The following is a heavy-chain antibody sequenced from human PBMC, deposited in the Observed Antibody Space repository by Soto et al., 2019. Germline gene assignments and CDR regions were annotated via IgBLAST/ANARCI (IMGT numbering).Heavy chain of an antibody. CDR2: IYTSGSN. D-gene: IGHD2-15*01. V-gene: IGHV4-4*07. J-gene: IGHJ6*02. Sequence: QVQLQESGPGLVKPSETLTLTCIVSGGSISGYQWSWIRQSAGKRLEWIGRIYTSGSNIYNPSLQGRVIMSAATSKNQVSLKMSFVTAADTAVYYCVRESGGGGYCSGGSCYGMDVWGQGTTVTVSS. CDR1: GGSISGYQ. CDR3: VRESGGGGYCSGGSCYGMDV.